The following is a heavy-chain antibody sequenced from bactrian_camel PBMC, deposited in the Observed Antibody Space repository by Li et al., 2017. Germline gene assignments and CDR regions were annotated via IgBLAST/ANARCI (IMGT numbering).Heavy chain of an antibody. Sequence: VQLVESGGDLVQPGGSLRLSCAASGFTFSVYAMSWVRQAPGKGLEWVSAIDTGDGTTYYADSVKGRFTISRDNAKNTLYLQLNSLKPEDTAMFYCVAGKSRRCPSPDNYWGQGTQVTVS. J-gene: IGHJ4*01. V-gene: IGHV3S31*01. CDR2: IDTGDGTT. CDR1: GFTFSVYA. D-gene: IGHD1*01. CDR3: VAGKSRRCPSPDNY.